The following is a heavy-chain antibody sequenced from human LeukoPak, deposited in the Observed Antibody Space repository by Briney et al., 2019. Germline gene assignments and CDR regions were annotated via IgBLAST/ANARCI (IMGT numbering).Heavy chain of an antibody. CDR2: INPIRGGT. D-gene: IGHD5-12*01. V-gene: IGHV1-2*02. CDR3: ARGHSGYDLFYYGMDV. CDR1: GYTFTGYY. J-gene: IGHJ6*02. Sequence: ASVKVSCKASGYTFTGYYMNWVRQAPGQGLEWMGWINPIRGGTNYAQKFQGRVTMTRDTSASTAYMELSSLRSDDTAVYYCARGHSGYDLFYYGMDVWGQGTTVTVS.